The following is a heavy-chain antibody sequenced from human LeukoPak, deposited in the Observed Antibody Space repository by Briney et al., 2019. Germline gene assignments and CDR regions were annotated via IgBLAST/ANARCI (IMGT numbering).Heavy chain of an antibody. V-gene: IGHV4-59*01. Sequence: PSETLSLTCTVSGGSISSYYWSWIRQPPGKGLEWIGHIYGSGSTNYNPSLKSRVTLPVDTSKNQFSLKLSSVTAADTAVYYCAREGTSGTHLNWFDPWGQGTLVTVSP. CDR1: GGSISSYY. CDR3: AREGTSGTHLNWFDP. J-gene: IGHJ5*02. D-gene: IGHD1-1*01. CDR2: IYGSGST.